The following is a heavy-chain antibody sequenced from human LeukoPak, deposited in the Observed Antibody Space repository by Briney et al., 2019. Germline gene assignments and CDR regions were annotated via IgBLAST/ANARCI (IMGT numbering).Heavy chain of an antibody. J-gene: IGHJ3*02. CDR3: ARLSSWFDAFDI. Sequence: PSETLSLTCTVSGGSISSYYWSWIRQPPGKGLEWIGYIYYSGSTNYNPSLKSRVTISVDTSKNQFSLKLSSVTAADTAVYYCARLSSWFDAFDIWGQGTMVTVSS. V-gene: IGHV4-59*01. D-gene: IGHD6-13*01. CDR2: IYYSGST. CDR1: GGSISSYY.